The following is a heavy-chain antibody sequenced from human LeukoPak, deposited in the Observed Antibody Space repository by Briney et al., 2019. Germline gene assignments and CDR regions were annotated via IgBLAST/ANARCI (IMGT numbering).Heavy chain of an antibody. D-gene: IGHD1-1*01. J-gene: IGHJ4*02. CDR3: TRDPLRQLLVD. CDR2: IYSGGST. CDR1: GFTVISNY. Sequence: GSLRLSCAASGFTVISNYMSWVRQAPGKGLEWVAVIYSGGSTYYADSVKGRFTISRDNSKNTLYLQMNSLRVEDTAVYYCTRDPLRQLLVDWGQGTLVTVSS. V-gene: IGHV3-53*01.